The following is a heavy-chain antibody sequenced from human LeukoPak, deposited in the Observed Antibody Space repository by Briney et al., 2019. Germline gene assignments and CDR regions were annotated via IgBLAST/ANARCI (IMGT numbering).Heavy chain of an antibody. CDR2: INRNGGNT. Sequence: GGSLRLSCAASGFSFSTYPMHWVRRAPGKGLEFVSSINRNGGNTYYANSVKGRFTISRDNSKNTLYLQMGSLRAEDMAIYYCAREVYGMDVWGRGTTVTVSS. CDR1: GFSFSTYP. J-gene: IGHJ6*02. CDR3: AREVYGMDV. V-gene: IGHV3-64*01.